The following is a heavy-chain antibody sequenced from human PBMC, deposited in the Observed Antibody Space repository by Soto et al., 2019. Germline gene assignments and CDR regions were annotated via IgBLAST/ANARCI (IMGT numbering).Heavy chain of an antibody. CDR1: GFTFSSYG. Sequence: QVQLVESGGGVVQPGRSLRLSCAASGFTFSSYGMHWVRQAPGKGLEWVAVIWYDGSNKYYADSVKGRFTISRDNSKNTLYLQMNSLRAEDTAVYYCARGGWLHCQHAFDIWGQGTMVTVSS. CDR2: IWYDGSNK. CDR3: ARGGWLHCQHAFDI. J-gene: IGHJ3*02. D-gene: IGHD5-12*01. V-gene: IGHV3-33*01.